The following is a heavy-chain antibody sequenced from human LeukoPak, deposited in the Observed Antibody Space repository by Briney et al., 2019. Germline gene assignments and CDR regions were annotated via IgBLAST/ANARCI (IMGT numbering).Heavy chain of an antibody. J-gene: IGHJ4*02. V-gene: IGHV1-8*01. D-gene: IGHD6-19*01. CDR2: MNPNSGNT. CDR3: ASGNSQARWLVLYYFDY. CDR1: GYTFTSYD. Sequence: ASVKVSCKASGYTFTSYDINWVRQATGQGLEWMGWMNPNSGNTSYAQKFQGRVTMTRNTSISTAYMELSSLRSEDTAVYYCASGNSQARWLVLYYFDYWGQGTLVTVSS.